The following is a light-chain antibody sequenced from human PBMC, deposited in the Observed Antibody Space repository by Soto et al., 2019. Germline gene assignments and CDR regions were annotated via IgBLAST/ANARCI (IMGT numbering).Light chain of an antibody. J-gene: IGKJ2*01. Sequence: DIQMTQSPSTLSASVGDRVTITCRATQSIGASLAWYQQQPGKGPKLLIYDASTLETGVPTRFSGSGSGTEFTVTISSLQPDDFASYDCQQYTSFPYTFGQKTKLMI. CDR1: QSIGAS. CDR2: DAS. V-gene: IGKV1-5*01. CDR3: QQYTSFPYT.